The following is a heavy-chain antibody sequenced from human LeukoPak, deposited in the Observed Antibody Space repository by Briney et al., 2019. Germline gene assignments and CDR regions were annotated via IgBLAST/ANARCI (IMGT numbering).Heavy chain of an antibody. CDR3: AREKVDTAMVIGWLDP. V-gene: IGHV3-20*01. J-gene: IGHJ5*02. CDR2: LNWNGAST. D-gene: IGHD5-18*01. Sequence: GGSLRLSCAASGFTFDDYGMSWVRHVPGKGLEWVSGLNWNGASTGYADSVKGRFTISRDNAKNSLYLQMNSLRAEDTALYHCAREKVDTAMVIGWLDPWGQGTLVTVSS. CDR1: GFTFDDYG.